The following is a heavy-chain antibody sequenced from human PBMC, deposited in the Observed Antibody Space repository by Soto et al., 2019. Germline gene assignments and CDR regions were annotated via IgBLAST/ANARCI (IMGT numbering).Heavy chain of an antibody. Sequence: GGSLRLSCAASGFTFDDYAMHWVRQAPGKGLEWVSGISWNSGSIGYADSVKGRFTISRDNAKNSLYLQMNSLRAEDTALYYCAKDISPQRYFHWLNAFDIWGQGTMVP. V-gene: IGHV3-9*01. J-gene: IGHJ3*02. CDR1: GFTFDDYA. CDR2: ISWNSGSI. CDR3: AKDISPQRYFHWLNAFDI. D-gene: IGHD3-9*01.